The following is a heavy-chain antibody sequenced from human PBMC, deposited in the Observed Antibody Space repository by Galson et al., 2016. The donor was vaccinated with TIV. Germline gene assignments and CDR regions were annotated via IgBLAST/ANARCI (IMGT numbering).Heavy chain of an antibody. CDR2: ISGGGGSS. CDR3: AKVPSSGFSYYYGIDV. CDR1: GFTFSSYA. Sequence: SLRLSCAASGFTFSSYALTWVRQAPGKGLEWVSAISGGGGSSYYGDSVEGRFTISRDNSEKMLYLQMNSLRAEDTAVYYCAKVPSSGFSYYYGIDVWGHGTTVTVS. J-gene: IGHJ6*02. D-gene: IGHD3-22*01. V-gene: IGHV3-23*01.